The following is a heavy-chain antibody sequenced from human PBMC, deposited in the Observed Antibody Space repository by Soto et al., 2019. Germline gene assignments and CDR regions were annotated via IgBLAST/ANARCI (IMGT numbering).Heavy chain of an antibody. J-gene: IGHJ6*02. D-gene: IGHD3-10*01. CDR2: ISSSGSTT. Sequence: GGSLRLSCAASGFTFSDYYMSWIRQAPGKGLEWVSYISSSGSTTYYAAALKGRITVTRNNAKNSLYLQMNSLRAEDTAVYYYARDRVVMVQAIFYYYSMDVWGQGTTVTVSS. CDR1: GFTFSDYY. V-gene: IGHV3-11*01. CDR3: ARDRVVMVQAIFYYYSMDV.